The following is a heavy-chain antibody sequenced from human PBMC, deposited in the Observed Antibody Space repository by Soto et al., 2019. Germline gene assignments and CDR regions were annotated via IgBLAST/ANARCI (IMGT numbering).Heavy chain of an antibody. CDR3: ARDSLLYYYDTSGYSSQAYYYGMDV. Sequence: PSETLSLTCPVSGGSISSYYWSWIRQPAGKGLEWIGRIYTSGSTNYNPSLKSRVTMSVDTSKNQFSLKLSSVTAADTAVYYCARDSLLYYYDTSGYSSQAYYYGMDVWGHGTTVTVSS. V-gene: IGHV4-4*07. CDR2: IYTSGST. J-gene: IGHJ6*02. CDR1: GGSISSYY. D-gene: IGHD3-22*01.